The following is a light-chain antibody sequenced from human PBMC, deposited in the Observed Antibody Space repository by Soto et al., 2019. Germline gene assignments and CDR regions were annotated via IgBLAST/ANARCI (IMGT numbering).Light chain of an antibody. CDR1: QSIGSY. J-gene: IGKJ2*01. CDR3: QQSYSSPYT. Sequence: DIQMTQSPSSLSASVGDRVTISCRASQSIGSYVNWYQHRPGKAPNLLIFTASSLQGGVPSRFSGSGSGTDFTLTMNSLQPEDFATYYCQQSYSSPYTFAQGTKLEIK. V-gene: IGKV1-39*01. CDR2: TAS.